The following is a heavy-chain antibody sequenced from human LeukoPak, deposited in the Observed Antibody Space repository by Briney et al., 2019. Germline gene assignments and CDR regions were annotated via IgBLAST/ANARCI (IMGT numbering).Heavy chain of an antibody. V-gene: IGHV4-39*01. D-gene: IGHD6-13*01. CDR2: IYYSGST. CDR3: ARLGSSSWYGAYYYYGMDV. CDR1: GFTFSSYA. Sequence: PGGSLRLSCAASGFTFSSYAMSWVRQAPGKGLEWIGSIYYSGSTYYNPSLKSRVTISVDTSKNQFSLKLSSVTAADTAVYYCARLGSSSWYGAYYYYGMDVWGQGTTVTVSS. J-gene: IGHJ6*02.